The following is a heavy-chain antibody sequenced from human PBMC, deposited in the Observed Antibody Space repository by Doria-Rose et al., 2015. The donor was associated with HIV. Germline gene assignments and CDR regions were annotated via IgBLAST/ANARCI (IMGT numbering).Heavy chain of an antibody. CDR1: GVSLSSPGMG. CDR3: ARIKSSRWYHKYYFDF. Sequence: QITLKESGPVLVKPTETLTLTCTVSGVSLSSPGMGVSWIRQPPGKALEWLANIFADDERSYKTSLKSRLTISRGTSKSQVFLTMPDMDPVDTATYYCARIKSSRWYHKYYFDFWGQGTLVIVSA. CDR2: IFADDER. V-gene: IGHV2-26*01. J-gene: IGHJ4*02. D-gene: IGHD6-13*01.